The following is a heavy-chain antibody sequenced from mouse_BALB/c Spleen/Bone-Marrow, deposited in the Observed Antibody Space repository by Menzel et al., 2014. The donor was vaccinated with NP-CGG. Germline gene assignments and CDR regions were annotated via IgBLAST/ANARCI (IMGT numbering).Heavy chain of an antibody. Sequence: EVKLVESGAELVKPGASVKLSCTASGFNIXDTYMHWVKQRPEQGLEWIGRIDPANGNTKYDPKFQGKATITADTSSNTAYLQLSSLTSGDTAVYYCANYYYGSSLFAYWGQGTLVTVSA. CDR1: GFNIXDTY. CDR3: ANYYYGSSLFAY. CDR2: IDPANGNT. J-gene: IGHJ3*01. D-gene: IGHD1-1*01. V-gene: IGHV14-3*02.